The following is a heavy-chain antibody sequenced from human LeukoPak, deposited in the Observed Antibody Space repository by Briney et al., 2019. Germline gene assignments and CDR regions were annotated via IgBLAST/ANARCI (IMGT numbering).Heavy chain of an antibody. V-gene: IGHV3-66*01. Sequence: SGGSLRLSCATSGFTVSSNYMTWVRQAPGKGLEWVSVIYSGGGTRYADSVKGRFTISRDNSKNTLYLQMNSLRAGDTAVYYCATHSGGYWGQGTLVTVSS. D-gene: IGHD3-16*01. CDR2: IYSGGGT. J-gene: IGHJ4*02. CDR3: ATHSGGY. CDR1: GFTVSSNY.